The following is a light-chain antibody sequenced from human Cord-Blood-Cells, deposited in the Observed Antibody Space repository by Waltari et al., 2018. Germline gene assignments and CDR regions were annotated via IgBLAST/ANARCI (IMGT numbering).Light chain of an antibody. CDR3: QQYNSWWT. CDR1: QSISSW. Sequence: DIQMTQSPSTLSASVGDRVTITCRASQSISSWLAWYQQKPGKAPKLLIYDASSLESGVPSRFSGSGSGTEVTLTISCLQPDDFATYYCQQYNSWWTFGQGTKVEIK. CDR2: DAS. V-gene: IGKV1-5*01. J-gene: IGKJ1*01.